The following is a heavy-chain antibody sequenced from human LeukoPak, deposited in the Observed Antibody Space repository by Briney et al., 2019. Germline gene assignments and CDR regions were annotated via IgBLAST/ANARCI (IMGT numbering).Heavy chain of an antibody. D-gene: IGHD4/OR15-4a*01. V-gene: IGHV3-30*02. CDR2: IRYDGIHE. Sequence: GGSLRLSCAASGFTFSSYGMHWVRQAPGKGLEWVAFIRYDGIHEFYADSVKGRFTISRDNSKDTLSLQMNSLRPEDAAVYYCAKDRQDYGAHWGQGALVTVSS. CDR1: GFTFSSYG. CDR3: AKDRQDYGAH. J-gene: IGHJ4*02.